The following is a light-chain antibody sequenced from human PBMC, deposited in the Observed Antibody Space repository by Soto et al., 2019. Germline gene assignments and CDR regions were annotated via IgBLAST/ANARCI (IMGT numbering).Light chain of an antibody. CDR3: QQTFSAHVT. CDR1: QSISSY. CDR2: AAS. V-gene: IGKV1-39*01. J-gene: IGKJ2*01. Sequence: DIQMTQSPSSLSASVGDRVTITCRARQSISSYLNWYQQKPGEAPKILIYAASTLQSGVPSRFSGRGSGPDFSLTISSLQPEDFATYYCQQTFSAHVTFGQGTRLEIK.